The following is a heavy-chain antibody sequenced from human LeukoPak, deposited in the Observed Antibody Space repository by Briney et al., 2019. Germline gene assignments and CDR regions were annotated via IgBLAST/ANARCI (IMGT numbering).Heavy chain of an antibody. CDR2: INPNSGGT. D-gene: IGHD6-13*01. V-gene: IGHV1-2*02. CDR3: ARVGETYLDSSSWYLDY. Sequence: ASVKVSCKASGGTFSSYAISWVRQAPGQGLEWMGWINPNSGGTNYAQKFQGRVTMTRDTSISIAYMELSRLRSDDTAVYYCARVGETYLDSSSWYLDYWGQGTLVTVSS. CDR1: GGTFSSYA. J-gene: IGHJ4*02.